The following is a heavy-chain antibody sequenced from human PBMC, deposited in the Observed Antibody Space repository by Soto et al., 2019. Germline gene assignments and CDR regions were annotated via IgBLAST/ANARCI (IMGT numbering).Heavy chain of an antibody. D-gene: IGHD6-19*01. CDR1: GGSISSVDYY. V-gene: IGHV4-30-4*01. J-gene: IGHJ6*02. CDR2: IYYSGST. CDR3: ARGSSGWPMDV. Sequence: SETLSLTCTVSGGSISSVDYYWSWIRRPPGKGLEWIGYIYYSGSTYYNPSLKSRVTISVDTSKNQFSLKLSSVTAADTAVYYCARGSSGWPMDVWGQGTTVTVS.